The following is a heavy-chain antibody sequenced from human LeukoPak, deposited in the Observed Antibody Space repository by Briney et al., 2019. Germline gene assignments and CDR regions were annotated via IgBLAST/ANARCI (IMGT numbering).Heavy chain of an antibody. CDR2: IKQDGGEK. Sequence: GGFLRLSCAASGFTFSTYWMSWVRQTPGKGLEWVANIKQDGGEKYYVDSVRGRFTISRDNAKNTLYLQMNSLRVEDTAVYYGATSQTTSGEFANAFDIWGQGTMVTVSS. J-gene: IGHJ3*02. V-gene: IGHV3-7*01. CDR1: GFTFSTYW. CDR3: ATSQTTSGEFANAFDI. D-gene: IGHD6-19*01.